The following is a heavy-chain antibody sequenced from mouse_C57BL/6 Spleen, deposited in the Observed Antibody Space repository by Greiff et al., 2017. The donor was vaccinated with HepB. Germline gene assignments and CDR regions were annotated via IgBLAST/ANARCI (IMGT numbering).Heavy chain of an antibody. D-gene: IGHD6-1*01. V-gene: IGHV1-7*01. CDR3: AVSHAMDY. Sequence: VQLQQSGAELAKPGASVKLSCKASGYTFTSYWMHWVKQRPGQGLEWIGYINPSSGYTKYNQKFKDKATLTAGKSSSTAYMQLSSLTYEDSAVYYCAVSHAMDYWGQGTSVTVSS. J-gene: IGHJ4*01. CDR2: INPSSGYT. CDR1: GYTFTSYW.